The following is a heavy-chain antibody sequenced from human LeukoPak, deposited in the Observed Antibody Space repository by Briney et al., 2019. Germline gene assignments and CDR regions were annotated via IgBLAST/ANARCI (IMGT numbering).Heavy chain of an antibody. CDR1: GFTFSSYG. V-gene: IGHV3-30*02. D-gene: IGHD6-6*01. CDR3: AKDGAPYSSSPEPVDY. Sequence: GGSLRLSCVASGFTFSSYGMHWVRQAPGKGLEWVAFIRYDGSNKYYADSVKGRFTISRDNSKNTLYLQMNSLRAEDTAVYYCAKDGAPYSSSPEPVDYWGQGTLVTVSS. J-gene: IGHJ4*02. CDR2: IRYDGSNK.